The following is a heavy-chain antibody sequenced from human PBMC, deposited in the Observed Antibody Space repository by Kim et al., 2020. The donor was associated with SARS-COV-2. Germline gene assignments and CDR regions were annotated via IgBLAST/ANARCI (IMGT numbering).Heavy chain of an antibody. J-gene: IGHJ1*01. CDR3: ASPDDYYDSSGLLKAEYFQH. CDR2: IIPILGIA. CDR1: GGTFSSYT. D-gene: IGHD3-22*01. V-gene: IGHV1-69*02. Sequence: SVKVSCKASGGTFSSYTISWVRQAPGQGLEWMGRIIPILGIANYAQKFQGRVTITADKSTSTAYMELSSLRSEDTAVYYCASPDDYYDSSGLLKAEYFQHWGQGTLVTVSS.